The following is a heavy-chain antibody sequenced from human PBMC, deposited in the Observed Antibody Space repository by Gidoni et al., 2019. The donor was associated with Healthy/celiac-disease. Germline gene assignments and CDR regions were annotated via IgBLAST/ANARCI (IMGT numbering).Heavy chain of an antibody. CDR2: ISGSGGST. CDR1: GFTFSSYA. V-gene: IGHV3-23*01. J-gene: IGHJ5*02. D-gene: IGHD5-18*01. CDR3: AKDKDGYSYGENWFDP. Sequence: EVQLLESGGGLVQPGGSLRLSCAASGFTFSSYAMSWVRQAPGKGLDWVSAISGSGGSTYYADSVKGRFTISRDNSKNTLYLQMNSLRAEDTAVYYCAKDKDGYSYGENWFDPWGQGTLVTVSS.